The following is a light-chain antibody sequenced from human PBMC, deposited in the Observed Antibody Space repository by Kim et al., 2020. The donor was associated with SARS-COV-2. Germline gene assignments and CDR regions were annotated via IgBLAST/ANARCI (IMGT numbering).Light chain of an antibody. CDR1: QSISSW. Sequence: AVGDIVTITCRASQSISSWLAWYQQKPGNAPKVLIYDASSLKSGVPSRFSGSGSGTEFTLTISSLQPDDFATYYCQQYNSDSSVTFGGGTKVEIK. J-gene: IGKJ4*01. CDR3: QQYNSDSSVT. V-gene: IGKV1-5*01. CDR2: DAS.